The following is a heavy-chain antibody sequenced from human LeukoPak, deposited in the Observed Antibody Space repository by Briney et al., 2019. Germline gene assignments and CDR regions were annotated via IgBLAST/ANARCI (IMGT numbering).Heavy chain of an antibody. CDR2: ISASGGST. J-gene: IGHJ4*02. CDR3: APNWNLDY. D-gene: IGHD1-1*01. CDR1: GFTFSNAW. V-gene: IGHV3-23*01. Sequence: GGSLRLSCAASGFTFSNAWMSWVRQAPGKGLEWVSAISASGGSTYYADSVKGRFTISRDNSKNTLYLQMNSLRAEDTAIYYCAPNWNLDYWGQGSLVTVSS.